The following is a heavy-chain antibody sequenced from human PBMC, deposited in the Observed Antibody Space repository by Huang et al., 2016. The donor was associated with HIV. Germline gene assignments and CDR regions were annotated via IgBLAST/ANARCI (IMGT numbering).Heavy chain of an antibody. CDR1: GFTFSSYS. CDR3: ARVGGVAAGTFGTFDI. CDR2: SSSSSSNI. J-gene: IGHJ3*02. Sequence: EVQLVESGGGLVKPGGSLRLSCAASGFTFSSYSMNWVRQAPGKGLELVSSSSSSSSNIYYADSVKGRFTISRDNAKNSLYLQMNSLRAEDTAVYYCARVGGVAAGTFGTFDIWGQGTMVTVSS. D-gene: IGHD6-19*01. V-gene: IGHV3-21*01.